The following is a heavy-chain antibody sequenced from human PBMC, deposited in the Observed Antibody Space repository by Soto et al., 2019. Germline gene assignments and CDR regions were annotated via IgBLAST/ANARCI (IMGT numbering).Heavy chain of an antibody. CDR2: MNPNSGKT. J-gene: IGHJ6*02. CDR3: AVGGGMDV. CDR1: GYTFTSYD. V-gene: IGHV1-8*01. Sequence: GASVKVSCKASGYTFTSYDINWVRQATGQGLEWVGGMNPNSGKTAYAQKFQSRVTMTRDTSISTAYMELSSLRSEDTAVYYCAVGGGMDVWGQGTTVTVSS.